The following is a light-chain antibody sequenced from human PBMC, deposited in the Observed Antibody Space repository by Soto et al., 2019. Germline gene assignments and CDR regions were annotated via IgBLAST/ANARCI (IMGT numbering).Light chain of an antibody. Sequence: EIVLNHAPVNLFLSPVDIPTLSFRSSQSISRTLAWYQQQSGPPPRLLIYDASTRATGFPARFSGSGSGTEFTLTICSLPYEDFVVYYCQQDNIRPLTFAGGTKVDIK. CDR2: DAS. V-gene: IGKV3D-15*01. CDR1: QSISRT. J-gene: IGKJ4*01. CDR3: QQDNIRPLT.